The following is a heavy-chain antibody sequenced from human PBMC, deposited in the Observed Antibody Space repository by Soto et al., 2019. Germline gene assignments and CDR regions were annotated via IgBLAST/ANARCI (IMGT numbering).Heavy chain of an antibody. CDR2: LSGSGTST. CDR1: GFSFVNYA. J-gene: IGHJ4*02. V-gene: IGHV3-23*01. CDR3: AKATTNGGWFNPFDS. Sequence: GSLRLSCAASGFSFVNYAMNWVRQAPGKGLEWVSGLSGSGTSTYYADSVKGRFAISRDNSRDTLFLQMNSLTADDTAVYYCAKATTNGGWFNPFDSWGQGALVTVSS. D-gene: IGHD6-19*01.